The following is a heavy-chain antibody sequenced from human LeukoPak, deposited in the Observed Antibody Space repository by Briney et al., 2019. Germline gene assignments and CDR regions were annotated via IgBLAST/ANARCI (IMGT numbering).Heavy chain of an antibody. Sequence: PSQTLSLTCTVSGGSISSGDYYWGWIRQPPGKGLEWIGYIYYSGSTYYNPSLKSRVTISVDTSKNQFSLKLSSVTAADTAVYYCARETDSYGMDVWGQGTTVTVSS. CDR1: GGSISSGDYY. J-gene: IGHJ6*01. CDR3: ARETDSYGMDV. CDR2: IYYSGST. V-gene: IGHV4-30-4*01.